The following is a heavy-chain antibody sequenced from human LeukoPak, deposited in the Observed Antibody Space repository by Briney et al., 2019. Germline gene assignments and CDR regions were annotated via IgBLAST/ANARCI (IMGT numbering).Heavy chain of an antibody. CDR3: ARPRPRYSSSWLIDY. Sequence: HSGGSLRLSCAASGFTVSSSYMSWVRQAPGEGLEWVSVIYSGGNTYYADSVKGRFTISRDNSKNTLYLQMNSLRAEDTAVYYCARPRPRYSSSWLIDYWGQGTLVTVSS. D-gene: IGHD6-13*01. CDR1: GFTVSSSY. V-gene: IGHV3-53*01. J-gene: IGHJ4*02. CDR2: IYSGGNT.